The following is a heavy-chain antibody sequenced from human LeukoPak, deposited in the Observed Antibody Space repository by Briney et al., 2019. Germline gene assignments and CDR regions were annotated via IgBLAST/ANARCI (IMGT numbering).Heavy chain of an antibody. D-gene: IGHD4-17*01. CDR2: MSPRSGNT. J-gene: IGHJ2*01. Sequence: ASVKVSCKASGYSFTSYDINWVRQATGQGPEWMGWMSPRSGNTGYAQKFQGRVAMTSDTSISTAYMELSRLTSDDTAVYYCARTGISKPAVTTHPRERDWYFDLWGRGTLVTVSS. V-gene: IGHV1-8*01. CDR3: ARTGISKPAVTTHPRERDWYFDL. CDR1: GYSFTSYD.